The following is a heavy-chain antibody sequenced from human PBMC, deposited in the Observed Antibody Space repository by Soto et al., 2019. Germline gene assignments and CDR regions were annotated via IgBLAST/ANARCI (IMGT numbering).Heavy chain of an antibody. Sequence: HPGGSLRLSCAASGFTFSSYAMSWVRQAPGKGLEWVSAISGSGGSTYYADSVKGRFTISRDNSKNTLYLQMNSLRAEDTAVYYCAKGAIFGVVSTVGMDVWGQGTTVTVSS. J-gene: IGHJ6*02. CDR3: AKGAIFGVVSTVGMDV. D-gene: IGHD3-3*01. V-gene: IGHV3-23*01. CDR2: ISGSGGST. CDR1: GFTFSSYA.